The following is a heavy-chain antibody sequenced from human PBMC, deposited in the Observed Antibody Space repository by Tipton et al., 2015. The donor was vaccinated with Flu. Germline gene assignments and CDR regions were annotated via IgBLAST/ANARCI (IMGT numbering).Heavy chain of an antibody. Sequence: TLSLTCTVSGGSINNYFWGWIRQPAGKGLEWIGRIYTTGNTDFNPSFESRLTMSLDTSKNEFSLKLRSVTAADTAVYYCARESRDGIGDGFFYDYWGQGTLVTVSS. CDR3: ARESRDGIGDGFFYDY. V-gene: IGHV4-4*07. CDR2: IYTTGNT. CDR1: GGSINNYF. J-gene: IGHJ4*02. D-gene: IGHD3-22*01.